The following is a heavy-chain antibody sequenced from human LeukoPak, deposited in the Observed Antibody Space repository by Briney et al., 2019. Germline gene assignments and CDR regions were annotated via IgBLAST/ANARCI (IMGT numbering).Heavy chain of an antibody. J-gene: IGHJ3*01. V-gene: IGHV3-53*01. D-gene: IGHD2-21*01. CDR1: GFTVSTNC. CDR2: ICGDGRL. Sequence: GGSLRLSCAASGFTVSTNCVTWVRQAPGKGLEWVSVICGDGRLFYADFVKARSSVSRDNSENTIYLQVTSLRADDTAVYFCARERGDADMSRGSAFDVWGQGTMATVSS. CDR3: ARERGDADMSRGSAFDV.